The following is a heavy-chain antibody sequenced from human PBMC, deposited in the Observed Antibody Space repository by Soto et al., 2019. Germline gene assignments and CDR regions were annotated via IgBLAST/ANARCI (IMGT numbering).Heavy chain of an antibody. V-gene: IGHV1-2*02. CDR3: AGTPLDYDISSGYQAVYYHYGMDV. CDR1: GYTFTGYY. D-gene: IGHD3-9*01. CDR2: INPNSGGT. J-gene: IGHJ6*02. Sequence: ASVKVSCKASGYTFTGYYMHWVRQAPGQGLEWMGWINPNSGGTNYAQKFQGRVTMTRDTSISTAYMELSRLRSDDTAVYYCAGTPLDYDISSGYQAVYYHYGMDVWGQGTTVTVSS.